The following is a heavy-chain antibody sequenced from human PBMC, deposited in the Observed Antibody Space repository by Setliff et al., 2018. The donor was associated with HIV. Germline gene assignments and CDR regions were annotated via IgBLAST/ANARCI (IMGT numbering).Heavy chain of an antibody. Sequence: SETLSLTCTVSGGSISSSSYYWGWIRQPPGKGLEWIGSIYYSGSTYYNPPLKGRVTISVDTSKNQSSLNVNSVTAADTAVYCCASYGGGSENDAFGVWGQGTMVTVSS. CDR1: GGSISSSSYY. CDR2: IYYSGST. V-gene: IGHV4-39*01. J-gene: IGHJ3*01. CDR3: ASYGGGSENDAFGV. D-gene: IGHD4-17*01.